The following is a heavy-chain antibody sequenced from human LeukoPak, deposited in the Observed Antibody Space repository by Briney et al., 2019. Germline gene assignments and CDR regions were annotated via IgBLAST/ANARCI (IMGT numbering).Heavy chain of an antibody. J-gene: IGHJ4*02. V-gene: IGHV3-48*02. CDR1: GLTVSSYS. CDR2: ISSSSGTI. CDR3: ARDRDGSMTLDY. Sequence: GESLRLSCGASGLTVSSYSMNWVRQAPGKGLEWVSYISSSSGTIYSADSVKGRFTISRDNAKNSLYLLMNSLRDEDTALYYCARDRDGSMTLDYWGQGTLVTVSS. D-gene: IGHD2/OR15-2a*01.